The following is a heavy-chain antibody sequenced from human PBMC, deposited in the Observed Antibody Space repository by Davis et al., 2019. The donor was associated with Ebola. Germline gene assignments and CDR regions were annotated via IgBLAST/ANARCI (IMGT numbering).Heavy chain of an antibody. V-gene: IGHV3-7*01. Sequence: GGSLRLSCEASGFTFSSYWMSWVRQVPGKGLEWVATIEEDGSEKYYVASVEGRFAISRDNAKNSLYLQMNSLRGEATAVYYCAKDKTMATQYWYFDLWGRGTLVTVSS. CDR2: IEEDGSEK. CDR3: AKDKTMATQYWYFDL. J-gene: IGHJ2*01. D-gene: IGHD4/OR15-4a*01. CDR1: GFTFSSYW.